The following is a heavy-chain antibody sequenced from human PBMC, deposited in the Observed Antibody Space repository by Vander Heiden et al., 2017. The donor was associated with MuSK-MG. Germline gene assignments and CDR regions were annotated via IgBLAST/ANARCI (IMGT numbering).Heavy chain of an antibody. CDR3: ARHYYDSSGYSPQGSY. CDR2: IIPIFGTA. D-gene: IGHD3-22*01. J-gene: IGHJ4*02. V-gene: IGHV1-69*01. Sequence: QVQLVQSGAEVKKPGSSVKVSCKASGGTFSSYAISWVRQAPGQGLEWMGGIIPIFGTANYAQKFQGRVTITADESTSTAYMELSSLRSEDTAVYYCARHYYDSSGYSPQGSYWCQGTLVTVSS. CDR1: GGTFSSYA.